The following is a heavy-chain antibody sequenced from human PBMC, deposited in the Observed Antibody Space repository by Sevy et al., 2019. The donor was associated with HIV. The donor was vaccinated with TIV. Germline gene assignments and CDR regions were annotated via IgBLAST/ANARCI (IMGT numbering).Heavy chain of an antibody. CDR1: GFTFSNFL. V-gene: IGHV3-30-3*01. CDR2: ISYDGSNK. CDR3: ARDRESSSWLDY. Sequence: GGSLRLSCAASGFTFSNFLMYWVRQAPGKGLEWVAGISYDGSNKYYADSVKGRFTISRDNSKNTPYLQMNSLRDEDTAKYYCARDRESSSWLDYWGQGTLVTVSS. J-gene: IGHJ4*02. D-gene: IGHD6-13*01.